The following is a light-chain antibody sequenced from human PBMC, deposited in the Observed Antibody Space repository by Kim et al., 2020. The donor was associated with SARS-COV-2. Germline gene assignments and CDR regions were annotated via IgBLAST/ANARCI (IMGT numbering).Light chain of an antibody. J-gene: IGLJ2*01. CDR3: NSRDSSGNPCV. Sequence: GKTVKITWQGDSLRSYSASGYQQKPGQAPVLVIYGKNNRPSGIPDRFSGSSSGNTASLTITGAQAEDEADYYCNSRDSSGNPCVFGGGTQLTVL. CDR2: GKN. CDR1: SLRSYS. V-gene: IGLV3-19*01.